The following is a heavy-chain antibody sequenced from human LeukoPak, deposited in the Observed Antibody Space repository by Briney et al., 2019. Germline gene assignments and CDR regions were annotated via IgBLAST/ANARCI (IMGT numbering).Heavy chain of an antibody. J-gene: IGHJ6*03. Sequence: ASVKVSCKASGYTFTGYYLHWVRQARGQGLEWMGWINPSSGGAKYAQNFQGRVVITTDTSISTAYMELSSLRSDDTTVYYCASSSPPTYYHFYFFMDVWGKGSTVTVSS. CDR1: GYTFTGYY. V-gene: IGHV1-2*02. CDR3: ASSSPPTYYHFYFFMDV. D-gene: IGHD6-13*01. CDR2: INPSSGGA.